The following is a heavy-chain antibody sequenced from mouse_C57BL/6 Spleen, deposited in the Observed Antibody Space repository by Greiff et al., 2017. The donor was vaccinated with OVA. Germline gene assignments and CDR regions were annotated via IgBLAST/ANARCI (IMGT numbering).Heavy chain of an antibody. CDR2: IWTGGGT. J-gene: IGHJ2*01. V-gene: IGHV2-9-1*01. CDR3: ARHSSGYEFDY. CDR1: GFSLTSYA. Sequence: VQGVESGPGLVAPSQSLSITCTVSGFSLTSYAISWVRQPPGQGLEWLGVIWTGGGTNYNSALKSRLSISKDNSKCQVFLKTNSLQTYYTARYDCARHSSGYEFDYWGQGTTLTVSS. D-gene: IGHD3-1*01.